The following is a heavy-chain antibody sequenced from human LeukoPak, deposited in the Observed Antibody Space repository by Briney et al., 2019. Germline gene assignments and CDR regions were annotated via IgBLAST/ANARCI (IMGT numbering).Heavy chain of an antibody. D-gene: IGHD2-2*01. CDR2: TRYDGSNK. J-gene: IGHJ4*02. CDR1: GFTFSSYG. V-gene: IGHV3-30*02. CDR3: AKNTRIVVVPAAIGA. Sequence: PGGSLRLSCAASGFTFSSYGMHWVRQAPGKGLEWVAFTRYDGSNKCYADSVKGRFTISRDNSKNTLYLQMNSLRAEDTAVYYCAKNTRIVVVPAAIGAWGQGTLVTVSS.